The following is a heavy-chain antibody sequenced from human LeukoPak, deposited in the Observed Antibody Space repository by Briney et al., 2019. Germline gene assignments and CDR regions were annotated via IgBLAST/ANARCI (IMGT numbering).Heavy chain of an antibody. CDR3: ARARLSFTRGIGANYFDY. J-gene: IGHJ4*02. V-gene: IGHV3-71*03. CDR1: GFTFSDSY. Sequence: GGSLRLSCAASGFTFSDSYMSWVRQPPGKGLEWVAFIRDKGNGGTTEKTTSVKGRFTISRDDSKSITYLQKNSLRAEDTAVYYCARARLSFTRGIGANYFDYWGQGTPVTVSS. CDR2: IRDKGNGGTT. D-gene: IGHD2-15*01.